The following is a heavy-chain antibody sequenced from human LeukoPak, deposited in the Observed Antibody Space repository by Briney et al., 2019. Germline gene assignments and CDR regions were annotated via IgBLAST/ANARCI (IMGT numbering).Heavy chain of an antibody. CDR2: IYSGGST. Sequence: GGSLRLSCAASGFTVSSNYMSWVRQAPGKGLEWVSVIYSGGSTYYADSVKGRFTISRDNSKNTLYLQMNSLRAEDTAVYYCAREPEAYYDSSGANAFDIWGQGTMVTVSS. J-gene: IGHJ3*02. D-gene: IGHD3-22*01. CDR1: GFTVSSNY. CDR3: AREPEAYYDSSGANAFDI. V-gene: IGHV3-53*01.